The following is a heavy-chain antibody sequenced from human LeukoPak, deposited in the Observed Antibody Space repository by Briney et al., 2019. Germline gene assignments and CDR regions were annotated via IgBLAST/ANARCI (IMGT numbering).Heavy chain of an antibody. CDR3: AKGKGSSSSSIDW. CDR1: GFTFNTYA. CDR2: ISDSGGST. Sequence: GGSLRLSCAASGFTFNTYAMNWVRQAPGKGLEWVSAISDSGGSTYYADSVKGRFTISRDNSKNTVYLQIHRLRAEDTAVYYCAKGKGSSSSSIDWWGQGNLVTVSS. J-gene: IGHJ4*02. D-gene: IGHD2-15*01. V-gene: IGHV3-23*01.